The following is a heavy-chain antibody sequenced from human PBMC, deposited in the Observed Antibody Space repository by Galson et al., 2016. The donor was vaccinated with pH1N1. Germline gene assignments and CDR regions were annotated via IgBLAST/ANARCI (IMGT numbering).Heavy chain of an antibody. J-gene: IGHJ4*02. V-gene: IGHV3-7*01. CDR2: IKQDGSQI. CDR3: ARAIGAAAGF. Sequence: FLRLSCAGAGFSFSNYWMHWVRQAPGKGLEWVANIKQDGSQIYYVDSVRGRFTISRDNAKNSLYLQMNSLKADDTAVYYCARAIGAAAGFWGQGTLVTVSA. D-gene: IGHD6-13*01. CDR1: GFSFSNYW.